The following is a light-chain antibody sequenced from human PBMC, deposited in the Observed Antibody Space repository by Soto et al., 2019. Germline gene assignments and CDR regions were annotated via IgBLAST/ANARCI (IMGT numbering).Light chain of an antibody. V-gene: IGKV3-15*01. CDR3: HQYNNLWT. CDR1: QSVTNN. CDR2: GAS. Sequence: EMVLTQSRGTLSLSPGERATLSCRASQSVTNNYLAWFQQKPGQAPRLLMYGASDRATGIPARFSGSGSGTEFTLTISSLQSEDFGVYYCHQYNNLWTFGQGTKVDIK. J-gene: IGKJ1*01.